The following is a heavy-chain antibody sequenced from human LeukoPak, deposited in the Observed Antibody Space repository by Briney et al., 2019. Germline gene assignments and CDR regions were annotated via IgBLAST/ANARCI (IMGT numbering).Heavy chain of an antibody. CDR2: ISSSSSYI. V-gene: IGHV3-21*01. D-gene: IGHD6-13*01. CDR3: AGDFPNSRCFDY. J-gene: IGHJ4*02. Sequence: PGGSLRLXCAASGFTFSSYSMNWVRQAPGKGLEWVSSISSSSSYIYYADSVKGRFTISRDNAKNSLYLQMNSLRAEDTAVYYCAGDFPNSRCFDYWGQGTLVTVSS. CDR1: GFTFSSYS.